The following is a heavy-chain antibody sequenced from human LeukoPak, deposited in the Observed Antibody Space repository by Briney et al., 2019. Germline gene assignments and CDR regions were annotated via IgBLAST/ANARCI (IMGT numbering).Heavy chain of an antibody. V-gene: IGHV1-18*01. J-gene: IGHJ4*02. CDR3: ARPLSPRPSPENVVGALGY. D-gene: IGHD1-26*01. CDR1: GYTFTSYG. Sequence: ASVNVSCKASGYTFTSYGISWVRQAPGQGLEWMGWISAYNGNTNYAQKLQGRVTMTTDTSTSTAYMELRSLRSDDTAVYYCARPLSPRPSPENVVGALGYWGQGTLVTVSS. CDR2: ISAYNGNT.